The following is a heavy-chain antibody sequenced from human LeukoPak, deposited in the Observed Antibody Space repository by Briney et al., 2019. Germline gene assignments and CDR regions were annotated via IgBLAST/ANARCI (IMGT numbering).Heavy chain of an antibody. D-gene: IGHD6-13*01. V-gene: IGHV3-23*01. CDR2: ISGSGGST. Sequence: GGSLRLSCAASGFTFGTYAMTWVRQAPGKGLEWVSVISGSGGSTNYADSVKGRFIISRDNSRNTLFLQMNSLRAEDTAVYYCAKHHYSSSRDYFDYWGQGTLVTVSS. CDR3: AKHHYSSSRDYFDY. CDR1: GFTFGTYA. J-gene: IGHJ4*02.